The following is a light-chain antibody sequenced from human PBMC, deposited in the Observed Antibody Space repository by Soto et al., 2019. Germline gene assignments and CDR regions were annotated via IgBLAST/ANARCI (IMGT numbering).Light chain of an antibody. CDR2: GVS. Sequence: QSVLTQPASVSESPGQTITISCTGSSSDVGGFNYVSWYQQHPGKAPKLLLYGVSNRPSGVSVRFSASKSGNTASLTISGLQAEDAADYYCSSYTIRSNFYVFGTGTKVTVL. CDR3: SSYTIRSNFYV. J-gene: IGLJ1*01. CDR1: SSDVGGFNY. V-gene: IGLV2-14*01.